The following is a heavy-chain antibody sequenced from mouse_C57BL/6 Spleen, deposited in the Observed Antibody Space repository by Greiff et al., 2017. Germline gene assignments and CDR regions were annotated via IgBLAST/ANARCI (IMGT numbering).Heavy chain of an antibody. V-gene: IGHV1-18*01. J-gene: IGHJ4*01. Sequence: EVKLQESGPELVKPGASVKIPCKASGYTFTDYNMDWVKQSHGKSLEWIGDINPNNGGTIYNQKFKGKATLTVDKSSSTAYMELRSLTSEDTAVYYCARGAYGSSRGDYWGQGTSVTVSS. D-gene: IGHD1-1*01. CDR2: INPNNGGT. CDR3: ARGAYGSSRGDY. CDR1: GYTFTDYN.